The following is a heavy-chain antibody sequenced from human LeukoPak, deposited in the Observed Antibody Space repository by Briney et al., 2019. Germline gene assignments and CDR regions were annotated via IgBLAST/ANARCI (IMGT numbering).Heavy chain of an antibody. V-gene: IGHV4-59*01. D-gene: IGHD3-9*01. CDR1: GAAMRSYY. CDR2: VFDSGST. J-gene: IGHJ2*01. CDR3: AGSYYHLLTGHPGWYFDL. Sequence: SETLSLTCTVSGAAMRSYYWTWIRQPPGKGLEWIGSVFDSGSTNYNPSLQSRVSISVDTSENHFSLKLSSVTAADTAVYYCAGSYYHLLTGHPGWYFDLWGRGTLVTVSS.